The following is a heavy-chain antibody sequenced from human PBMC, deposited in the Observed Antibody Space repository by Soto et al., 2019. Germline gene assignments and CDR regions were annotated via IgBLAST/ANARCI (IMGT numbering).Heavy chain of an antibody. V-gene: IGHV3-30-3*01. CDR2: ISKGGNKK. J-gene: IGHJ4*02. CDR1: GFTFSTSA. CDR3: AREEFEAGRGHFGY. D-gene: IGHD6-13*01. Sequence: QVQVVESGGGVVQPGGSLRLSCAASGFTFSTSAMHWVRQAPGKGLEWMAMISKGGNKKYYADSVKGRFTISSDISERTLYLQMNSLRTEDTAVYYWAREEFEAGRGHFGYWGQGTLVSVSS.